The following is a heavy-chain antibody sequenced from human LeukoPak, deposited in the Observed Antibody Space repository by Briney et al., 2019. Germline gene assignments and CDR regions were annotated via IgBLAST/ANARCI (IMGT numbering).Heavy chain of an antibody. CDR3: AKEGCGELISNCDYYSDCMDV. CDR1: GFTFSSYA. V-gene: IGHV3-23*01. J-gene: IGHJ6*01. D-gene: IGHD2-21*02. Sequence: GGSLRLSCAASGFTFSSYAMSWVRQGPGKGLVWVSAISGGGGSTYYSDSVKGRFSISRDNSKNTLHLQMNSLRAENTAVYYCAKEGCGELISNCDYYSDCMDVWRQGTTLTVSA. CDR2: ISGGGGST.